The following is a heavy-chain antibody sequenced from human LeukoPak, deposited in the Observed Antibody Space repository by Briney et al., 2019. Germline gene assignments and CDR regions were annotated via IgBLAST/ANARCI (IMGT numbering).Heavy chain of an antibody. CDR2: INPNSGGT. Sequence: ASVKVSCKASGYTFTGYYMHWVRQAPGQGLEWMGWINPNSGGTNYAQKFQGRVTMTRDTSISTAYMELSRLRSDDTAVYYCARAGIVGATLPDYWGQGTLVTVSS. D-gene: IGHD1-26*01. CDR1: GYTFTGYY. V-gene: IGHV1-2*02. CDR3: ARAGIVGATLPDY. J-gene: IGHJ4*02.